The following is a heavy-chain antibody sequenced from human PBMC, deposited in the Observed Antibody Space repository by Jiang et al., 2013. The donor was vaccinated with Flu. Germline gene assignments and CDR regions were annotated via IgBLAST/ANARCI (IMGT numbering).Heavy chain of an antibody. Sequence: QLVESGGGVVQPGRSLRLSCAASGFTFSSYAMHWVRQAPGKGLEWVAVISYDGSNKYYADSVKGRFTISRDNSKNTLYLQMNSLRAEDTAVYYCARAPSYCSSTSCYYYYYGMDVWGQGTTVTVSS. D-gene: IGHD2-2*01. CDR3: ARAPSYCSSTSCYYYYYGMDV. V-gene: IGHV3-30*04. CDR1: GFTFSSYA. CDR2: ISYDGSNK. J-gene: IGHJ6*02.